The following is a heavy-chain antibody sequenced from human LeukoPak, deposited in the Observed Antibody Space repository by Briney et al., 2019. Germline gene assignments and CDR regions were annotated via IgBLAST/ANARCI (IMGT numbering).Heavy chain of an antibody. V-gene: IGHV3-74*01. CDR1: GFTFSSYW. Sequence: GGSLRLSCAASGFTFSSYWMHWVRQVPGKGLVWVSHINSDGSSTTYADSVKARFTISRDNAKSTLHLQMNSLRAEDTAVYYCARGNWDSSGYTDGFFDYWGQGTLVTVSS. D-gene: IGHD3-22*01. J-gene: IGHJ4*02. CDR2: INSDGSST. CDR3: ARGNWDSSGYTDGFFDY.